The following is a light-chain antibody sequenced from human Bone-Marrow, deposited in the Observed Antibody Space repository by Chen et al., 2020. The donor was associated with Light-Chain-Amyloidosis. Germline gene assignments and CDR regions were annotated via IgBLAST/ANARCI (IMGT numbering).Light chain of an antibody. CDR1: SSDVGGYNF. CDR2: DVS. CDR3: SSYTSSSTLE. V-gene: IGLV2-14*01. Sequence: QSALTQPASVSGSPGQSITIPCTGPSSDVGGYNFVSWYQQHPGKAPKLMIYDVSNRPSGVSNRFSGSKSGNTASLTISGLQAEDEADYYCSSYTSSSTLEFGGGTKLTVL. J-gene: IGLJ3*02.